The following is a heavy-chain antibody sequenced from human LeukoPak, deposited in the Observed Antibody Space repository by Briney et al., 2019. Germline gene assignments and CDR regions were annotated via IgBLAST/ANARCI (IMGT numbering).Heavy chain of an antibody. CDR3: ARGMALTVTTFRWFDP. Sequence: SETLSLTCIVSGGSVRSDNYYWSWIRQPPGRGLEWIGYIYYSGSTNYNPSLKSRITISVDTSKNQFSLKLSSVTAADTAVYYCARGMALTVTTFRWFDPWGQGTLVTVSS. J-gene: IGHJ5*02. CDR2: IYYSGST. D-gene: IGHD4-17*01. V-gene: IGHV4-61*01. CDR1: GGSVRSDNYY.